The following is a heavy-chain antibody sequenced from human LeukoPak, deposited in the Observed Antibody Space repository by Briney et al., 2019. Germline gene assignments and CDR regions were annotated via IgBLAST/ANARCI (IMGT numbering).Heavy chain of an antibody. CDR1: GGTISGYH. CDR2: IYYSGST. V-gene: IGHV4-59*08. D-gene: IGHD3-10*01. Sequence: SETLSLTCNVSGGTISGYHWSWIRQPPGKGVEWIGYIYYSGSTNYNPSLKSRVTISVDTPKNQFSLKLSSVTAADTAIYYCARKPIFGSGRHWYYFDNWGQGTLVTVSS. CDR3: ARKPIFGSGRHWYYFDN. J-gene: IGHJ4*02.